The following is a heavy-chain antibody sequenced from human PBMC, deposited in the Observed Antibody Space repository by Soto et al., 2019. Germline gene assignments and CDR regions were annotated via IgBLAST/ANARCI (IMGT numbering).Heavy chain of an antibody. J-gene: IGHJ4*02. CDR1: GFNFRTFT. CDR3: AKDGVNYASLSPVDY. Sequence: QIHLVESGGGVVQPGRSLRLSCASSGFNFRTFTMHWVRQAPGKGLEWVAGISYDGTNAYYADSVKGRFAISRDNSKNTVSLQINSLRPADTAAYYCAKDGVNYASLSPVDYWGQGTLVTVSS. V-gene: IGHV3-30*09. CDR2: ISYDGTNA. D-gene: IGHD2-2*01.